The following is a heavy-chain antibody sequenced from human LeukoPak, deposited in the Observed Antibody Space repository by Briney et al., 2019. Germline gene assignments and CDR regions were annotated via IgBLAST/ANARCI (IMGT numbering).Heavy chain of an antibody. V-gene: IGHV4-59*01. CDR1: GGSISSYY. Sequence: SETLSLTCTVSGGSISSYYWSWIRQPPGKGLEWIGYIYYSGSTNYNPSLKSRVTISVDTSKNQFSLKLSSVTAADTAVYYCARDRGLGYSNYVWFDPWGQGTLVTVSS. D-gene: IGHD4-11*01. CDR3: ARDRGLGYSNYVWFDP. CDR2: IYYSGST. J-gene: IGHJ5*02.